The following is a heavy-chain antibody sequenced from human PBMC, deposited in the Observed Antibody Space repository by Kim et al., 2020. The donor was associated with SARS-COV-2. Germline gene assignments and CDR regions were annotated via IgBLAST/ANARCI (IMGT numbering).Heavy chain of an antibody. CDR1: GFTFSSYS. CDR3: ARDHRIAVAGTHYYYGMDV. CDR2: ISSSSSYI. J-gene: IGHJ6*02. V-gene: IGHV3-21*01. Sequence: GGSLRLSCAASGFTFSSYSMNRVRQAPGKGLEWVSSISSSSSYIYYADSVKGRFTISRDNAKNSLYLQMNSLRAEDTAVYYCARDHRIAVAGTHYYYGMDVWGQGTTVTVSS. D-gene: IGHD6-19*01.